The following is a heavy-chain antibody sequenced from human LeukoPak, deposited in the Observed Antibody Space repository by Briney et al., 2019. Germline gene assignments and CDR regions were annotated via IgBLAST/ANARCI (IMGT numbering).Heavy chain of an antibody. J-gene: IGHJ4*02. CDR3: ARTGNGYYDYVWGSYRPPYYFDY. V-gene: IGHV4-34*01. Sequence: SETLSFTCAVYGGSFSGYYGSWIRQPPGKGLEWIGEINHSGSTNYNPSLKSRVTISVDTSKNHFSLKLSSVTAADTAVYYCARTGNGYYDYVWGSYRPPYYFDYWGQGTLVTVSS. CDR1: GGSFSGYY. CDR2: INHSGST. D-gene: IGHD3-16*02.